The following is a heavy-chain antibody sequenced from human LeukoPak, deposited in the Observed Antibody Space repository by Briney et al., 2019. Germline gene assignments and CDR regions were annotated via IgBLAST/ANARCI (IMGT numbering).Heavy chain of an antibody. D-gene: IGHD7-27*01. CDR1: GFTFSTYT. Sequence: GGSLRLSCAASGFTFSTYTMYWVRHPPGKSLEWVSIIGNNGGGIHYADSVTGRFTISRDNFKNALYLQMNSLRVEDTAVYYCAIDPNWGTHSWGQGVLVTVSS. V-gene: IGHV3-23*01. CDR2: IGNNGGGI. CDR3: AIDPNWGTHS. J-gene: IGHJ4*02.